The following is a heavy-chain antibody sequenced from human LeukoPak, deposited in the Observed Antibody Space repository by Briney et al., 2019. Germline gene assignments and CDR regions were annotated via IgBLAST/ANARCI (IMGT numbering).Heavy chain of an antibody. J-gene: IGHJ5*02. CDR2: ISHSGST. CDR1: DYSISRDYY. Sequence: SETLSLTCSVTDYSISRDYYWGWIRQPPGKGLEWIGSISHSGSTYYNPSLKSRVTISLDTSKNHFALKLRSVTAADTAVYYCARGDLLDVTATWIFDPWGQGTLVIVSS. V-gene: IGHV4-38-2*02. D-gene: IGHD2-15*01. CDR3: ARGDLLDVTATWIFDP.